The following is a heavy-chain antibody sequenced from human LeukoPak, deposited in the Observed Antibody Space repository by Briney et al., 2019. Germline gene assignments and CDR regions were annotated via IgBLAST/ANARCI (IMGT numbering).Heavy chain of an antibody. V-gene: IGHV3-74*01. Sequence: GGSLRLSCAASGFTFSSFWMHWVRQAPGKGLVWVSRINPDGSTTNYADSVKGRFTISRDNAKNSLYLQMNSLRAEDTAVYYCARVLFHSLTVFDYWGQGTLVTVSS. CDR2: INPDGSTT. D-gene: IGHD2/OR15-2a*01. CDR3: ARVLFHSLTVFDY. CDR1: GFTFSSFW. J-gene: IGHJ4*02.